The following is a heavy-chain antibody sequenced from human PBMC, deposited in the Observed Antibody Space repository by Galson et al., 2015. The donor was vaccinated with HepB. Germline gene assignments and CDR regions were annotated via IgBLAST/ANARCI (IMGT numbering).Heavy chain of an antibody. V-gene: IGHV4-61*02. CDR3: ARICYYDCGGNQDWFDP. CDR2: IFPSGTT. CDR1: GASISSGDYF. Sequence: TLSLTCSVSGASISSGDYFWNWIRQPAGRGLEWIGRIFPSGTTKYNPFLRGRVTMSIDKSKNQFSLGLTSMTAADTAVYYCARICYYDCGGNQDWFDPWGQGTLVTVSS. J-gene: IGHJ5*02. D-gene: IGHD3-22*01.